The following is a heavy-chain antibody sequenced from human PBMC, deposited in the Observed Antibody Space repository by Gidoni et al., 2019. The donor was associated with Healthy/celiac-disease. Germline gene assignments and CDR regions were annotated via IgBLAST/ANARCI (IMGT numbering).Heavy chain of an antibody. CDR3: AREGRGTRFDP. CDR2: INPNSGGT. CDR1: GYTFTGYY. Sequence: QVQLVQSGAEVKKPGASVKVSCKASGYTFTGYYMHWVRQAPGQGLEWMGLINPNSGGTNYAQQFQGWVTMTRDTSISTADMELIRLRSDDTAVYYCAREGRGTRFDPWGQGTLVTVSS. J-gene: IGHJ5*02. V-gene: IGHV1-2*04. D-gene: IGHD2-15*01.